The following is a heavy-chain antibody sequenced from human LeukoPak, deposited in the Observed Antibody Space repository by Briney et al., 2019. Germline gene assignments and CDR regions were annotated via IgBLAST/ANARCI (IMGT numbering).Heavy chain of an antibody. CDR1: GFTFSSYA. V-gene: IGHV3-23*01. J-gene: IGHJ4*01. CDR3: ARDEDLYSTTWYVFEY. Sequence: GGSLRLSCAASGFTFSSYAMSWVRQAPGKGLEWVSGITSSGASSYYADSVRGRFTISRDNSKNTLYLQLNSLRADDTAVYYCARDEDLYSTTWYVFEYWGHGTLVTVSS. D-gene: IGHD6-13*01. CDR2: ITSSGASS.